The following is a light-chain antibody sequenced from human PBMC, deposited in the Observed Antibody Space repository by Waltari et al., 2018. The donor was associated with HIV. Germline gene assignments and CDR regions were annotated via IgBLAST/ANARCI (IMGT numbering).Light chain of an antibody. CDR3: CSYAGSSTVV. CDR2: DVT. CDR1: SSDVGAYNY. V-gene: IGLV2-8*01. Sequence: QSALAQPPSASGSAGQSVTISCTGTSSDVGAYNYVSWYQQHPGKSPKLIIYDVTKRPSGVPDRFSGSKSGNTASLTVSGLQGEDEADYYCCSYAGSSTVVFGGGTKLTVL. J-gene: IGLJ2*01.